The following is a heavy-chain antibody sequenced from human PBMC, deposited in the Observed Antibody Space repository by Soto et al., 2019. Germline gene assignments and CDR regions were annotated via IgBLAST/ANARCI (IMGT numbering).Heavy chain of an antibody. J-gene: IGHJ4*02. CDR2: IYYSGST. D-gene: IGHD6-19*01. Sequence: SETLSLTCTVSGGSISSSSYYWGWIRQPPGKGLEWIGSIYYSGSTYYKPSLKSRVTISVDTSKNQFSLKLSSVTAADTAVYYCARLQRAVAGTKLFDYWGQGTLVTVSS. CDR1: GGSISSSSYY. CDR3: ARLQRAVAGTKLFDY. V-gene: IGHV4-39*01.